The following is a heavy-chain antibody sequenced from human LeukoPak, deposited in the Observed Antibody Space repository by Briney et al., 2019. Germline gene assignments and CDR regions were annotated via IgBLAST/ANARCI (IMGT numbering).Heavy chain of an antibody. V-gene: IGHV1-69*13. CDR2: ITPMFGTA. CDR3: ARGYALDWAVAGFDY. Sequence: GASVKVSCKASGYIFTSYYMHWVRQAPGQGLEWMGGITPMFGTANYAQKFQGRVTITADESTSTAYMELSSLRSEDTAVYYCARGYALDWAVAGFDYWGQGTLVTVSS. J-gene: IGHJ4*02. D-gene: IGHD6-19*01. CDR1: GYIFTSYY.